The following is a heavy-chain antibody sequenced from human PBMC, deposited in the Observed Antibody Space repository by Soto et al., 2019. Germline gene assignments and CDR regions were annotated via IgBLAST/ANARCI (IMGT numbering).Heavy chain of an antibody. CDR2: ISGSGGST. Sequence: LRLSCAASGFTFSSYAMSWVRQAPGKGLEWVSGISGSGGSTYHADSVKGRFTISRDNSKNTLYLQMNSLRAEDTAVYYCAKGSKEFYTENWFDPWGQGXLVTVYS. D-gene: IGHD2-2*02. V-gene: IGHV3-23*01. J-gene: IGHJ5*02. CDR3: AKGSKEFYTENWFDP. CDR1: GFTFSSYA.